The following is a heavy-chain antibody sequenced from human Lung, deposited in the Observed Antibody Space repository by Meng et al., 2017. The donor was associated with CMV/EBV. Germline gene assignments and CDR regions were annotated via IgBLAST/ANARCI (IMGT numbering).Heavy chain of an antibody. CDR3: ARAGAYHDFWTAKEGGYYYYGMDV. Sequence: GESLKISCAASGFSIRDYWMSWVRQAPGKGLEWVANINQDASERYYVDSVKGRFTISRDSAENSLYLQMSSLRVGDTAIYYCARAGAYHDFWTAKEGGYYYYGMDVWGQGTTVTVSS. V-gene: IGHV3-7*04. CDR2: INQDASER. D-gene: IGHD3/OR15-3a*01. CDR1: GFSIRDYW. J-gene: IGHJ6*02.